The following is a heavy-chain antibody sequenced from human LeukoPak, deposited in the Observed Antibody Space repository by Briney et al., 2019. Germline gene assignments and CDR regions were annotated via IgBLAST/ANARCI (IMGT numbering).Heavy chain of an antibody. Sequence: KPSETLSLTCTGSGGSISGNYWSWIRQPPGQGLEWVSYIHSSGYTNYNPSLKSRGTISVGTSNNQFSLKVTSVTGADTAMYYCTKRQGPTSGSYDYFDPWGQGALVTVSS. D-gene: IGHD1-26*01. V-gene: IGHV4-4*09. CDR1: GGSISGNY. CDR2: IHSSGYT. CDR3: TKRQGPTSGSYDYFDP. J-gene: IGHJ5*02.